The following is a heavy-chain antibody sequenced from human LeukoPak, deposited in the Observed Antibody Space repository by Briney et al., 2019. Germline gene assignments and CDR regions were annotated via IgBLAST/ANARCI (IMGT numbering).Heavy chain of an antibody. D-gene: IGHD3-10*01. Sequence: GGSLRLSCAASGFTFSSYAMSWVRQAPGKGLEWVSAISGSGGSTYYADSVKGRFTISRDNSKNTLYLQMNSLRAEDTAVYYCAKPLPYYYGSGSYVPFDYWGQGTLVTVSS. J-gene: IGHJ4*02. CDR1: GFTFSSYA. CDR3: AKPLPYYYGSGSYVPFDY. V-gene: IGHV3-23*01. CDR2: ISGSGGST.